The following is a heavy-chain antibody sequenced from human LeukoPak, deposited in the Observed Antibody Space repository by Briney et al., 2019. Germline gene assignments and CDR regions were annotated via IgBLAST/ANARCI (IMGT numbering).Heavy chain of an antibody. D-gene: IGHD6-13*01. V-gene: IGHV1-18*04. CDR2: ISTYSGNT. CDR1: GYTFTGYY. Sequence: ASVKVSCKASGYTFTGYYMHWVRQAPGQGLEWMGWISTYSGNTNYAQKLQGRVTMTTDTSTSTAYMELRSLRSDDTAVYYCARYYSSSWPKFDYWGQGTLVTVSS. CDR3: ARYYSSSWPKFDY. J-gene: IGHJ4*02.